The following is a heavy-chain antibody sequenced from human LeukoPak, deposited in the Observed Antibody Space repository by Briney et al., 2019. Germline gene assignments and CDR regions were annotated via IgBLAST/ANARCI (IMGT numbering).Heavy chain of an antibody. CDR2: IKQDGSEK. J-gene: IGHJ3*02. CDR3: ARAGIAAAWGSAFDI. V-gene: IGHV3-7*01. CDR1: GFTFSSYW. D-gene: IGHD6-13*01. Sequence: PGGSLRLSCAASGFTFSSYWMSWVRQAPGKGLEWVANIKQDGSEKYYVDSVKGRFTISRDNAKNSLYLQMNSLRAEDTAVYYCARAGIAAAWGSAFDIWGQGTMVTVSS.